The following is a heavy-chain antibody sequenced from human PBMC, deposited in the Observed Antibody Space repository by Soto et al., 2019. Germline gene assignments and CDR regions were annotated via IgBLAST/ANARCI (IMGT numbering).Heavy chain of an antibody. CDR1: GFKFYSYA. D-gene: IGHD5-18*01. CDR3: AKGGAWIHDKIDH. Sequence: EVQLLESGGGLVQPGGSLRPSCAAYGFKFYSYAMNWVRQVPGKGLEWVSGSDGSAVGTYYADSVKGRFAISRDNSGNTLYLQMHSLRVEDTAVYYFAKGGAWIHDKIDHLGQGSLVTVSS. J-gene: IGHJ4*02. V-gene: IGHV3-23*01. CDR2: SDGSAVGT.